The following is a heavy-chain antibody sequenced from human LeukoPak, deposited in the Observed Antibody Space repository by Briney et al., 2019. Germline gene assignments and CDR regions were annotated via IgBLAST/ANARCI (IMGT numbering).Heavy chain of an antibody. V-gene: IGHV1-18*01. CDR2: ISGYNGNT. Sequence: ASVKVSCKASGCTFTSYGISWVRQAPGQGLEWMGWISGYNGNTNYAQKLQGRVTMTTDTSTTTAYMELRSLRSDDTAVYYCARDMYYSNAFDIWGQGTMVTVSS. CDR3: ARDMYYSNAFDI. D-gene: IGHD3-10*01. CDR1: GCTFTSYG. J-gene: IGHJ3*02.